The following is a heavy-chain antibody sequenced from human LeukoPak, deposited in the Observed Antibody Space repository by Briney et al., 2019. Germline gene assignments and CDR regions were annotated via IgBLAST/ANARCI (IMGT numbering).Heavy chain of an antibody. CDR2: IYTSGST. Sequence: PPETLSLTCTVSGGSISSGSYDWSWIRQPAGKGLEWIGRIYTSGSTNYNPSLKSRVTISVDTSKNQFSLKLSSVTAADTAVYYCARRAGAYSHPYDYWGQGTLVTVSS. D-gene: IGHD4/OR15-4a*01. CDR1: GGSISSGSYD. CDR3: ARRAGAYSHPYDY. J-gene: IGHJ4*02. V-gene: IGHV4-61*02.